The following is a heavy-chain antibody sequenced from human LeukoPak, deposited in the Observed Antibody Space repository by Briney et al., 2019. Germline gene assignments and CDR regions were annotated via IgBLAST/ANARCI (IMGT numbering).Heavy chain of an antibody. J-gene: IGHJ6*04. D-gene: IGHD3-10*02. CDR3: AELGITMIGGV. Sequence: GGSLRLSCAASGFTFSTYAMTWVRQAPGKGLEWVANIKQDGSMKYYVDSVKGRFTISRDNAKNSLYLQMNSLRAEDTAVFYCAELGITMIGGVWAKGTTVTISS. CDR1: GFTFSTYA. CDR2: IKQDGSMK. V-gene: IGHV3-7*01.